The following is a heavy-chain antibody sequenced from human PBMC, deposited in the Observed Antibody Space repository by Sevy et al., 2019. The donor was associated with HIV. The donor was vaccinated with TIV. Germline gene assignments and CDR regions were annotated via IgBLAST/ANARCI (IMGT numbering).Heavy chain of an antibody. Sequence: GGSLRLSCKCSGFSLSAYWMHWVRQIPGKGLDWVSHINNDGSVRQYADSVKGRFTISRDNVRNTLYLQMESLRAEDAGVYYCAGGIGKSGAFWGQGTLVTVSS. V-gene: IGHV3-74*01. CDR1: GFSLSAYW. J-gene: IGHJ4*02. CDR3: AGGIGKSGAF. CDR2: INNDGSVR. D-gene: IGHD1-26*01.